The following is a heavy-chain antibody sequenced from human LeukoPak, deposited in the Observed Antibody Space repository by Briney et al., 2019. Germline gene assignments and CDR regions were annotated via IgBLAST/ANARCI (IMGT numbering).Heavy chain of an antibody. J-gene: IGHJ3*02. Sequence: ASVKVSCKVSGHSLTELSMHWVRQTLGKGLEWMGAFYPGDAETIYAQKFQGRVTLTEDTSTDTAYMDLTSLRAEDTAIYYWATFVPYSDSSDFYIHAFHIWGRGTLVTVSS. CDR1: GHSLTELS. D-gene: IGHD3-22*01. CDR3: ATFVPYSDSSDFYIHAFHI. V-gene: IGHV1-24*01. CDR2: FYPGDAET.